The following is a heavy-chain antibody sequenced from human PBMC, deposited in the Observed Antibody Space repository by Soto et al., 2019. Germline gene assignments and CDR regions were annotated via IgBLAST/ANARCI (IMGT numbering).Heavy chain of an antibody. D-gene: IGHD2-15*01. V-gene: IGHV3-23*01. CDR3: AKSLFGGPDI. Sequence: PGGSLRLSCAASRFTFSTYAMSWVRQAPGKGLEWVSGISGGGGDTSYADSVRGRFTCSRDNSKNTLYLQMNSPRAEDTALYYCAKSLFGGPDIWGQGTMVTVSS. CDR1: RFTFSTYA. J-gene: IGHJ3*02. CDR2: ISGGGGDT.